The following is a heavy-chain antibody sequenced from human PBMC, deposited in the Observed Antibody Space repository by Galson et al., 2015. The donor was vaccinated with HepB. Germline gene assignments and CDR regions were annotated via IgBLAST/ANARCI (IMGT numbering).Heavy chain of an antibody. D-gene: IGHD3-22*01. J-gene: IGHJ4*02. CDR1: GGSISSSSYY. CDR3: ARHYDSSGYYHVGVDS. CDR2: FHSSGST. Sequence: DTLSLTCTVSGGSISSSSYYWGWIRQPPGKGLEWIGTFHSSGSTYYNPSLKSRVTVSADTSRNQFSLKLTSVTAADTAVYYCARHYDSSGYYHVGVDSWGQGTLVTVSS. V-gene: IGHV4-39*01.